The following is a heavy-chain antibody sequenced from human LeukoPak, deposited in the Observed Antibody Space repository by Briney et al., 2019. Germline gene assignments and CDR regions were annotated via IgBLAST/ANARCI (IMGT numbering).Heavy chain of an antibody. CDR3: ARARKSGGITMIRGVKDRGWFDP. CDR2: IRYDGSNK. Sequence: GGSLRLSYAASGFTFSNYGMHWVRQAPGKGLEWVAFIRYDGSNKSYADSVKGRFTISRDNSKNTLYLQMNSLRAEDTAVYYCARARKSGGITMIRGVKDRGWFDPWGQGTLVTVSS. V-gene: IGHV3-30*02. D-gene: IGHD3-10*01. CDR1: GFTFSNYG. J-gene: IGHJ5*02.